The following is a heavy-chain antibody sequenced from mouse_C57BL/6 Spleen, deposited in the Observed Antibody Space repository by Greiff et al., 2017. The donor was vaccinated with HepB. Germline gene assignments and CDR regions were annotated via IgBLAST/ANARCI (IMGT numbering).Heavy chain of an antibody. CDR2: INPSSGGT. J-gene: IGHJ3*01. CDR3: AKGGCYSNSWLDY. V-gene: IGHV1-42*01. D-gene: IGHD2-5*01. CDR1: GYTFTGYY. Sequence: VQLQQSGAELVKPGASVKISCKASGYTFTGYYMNWVKQSPEKGLEWIGEINPSSGGTTYNQKFKAKATLTVDKSSSTAYMQLRSLTSEDSAVYYCAKGGCYSNSWLDYWGQGTPVTVSA.